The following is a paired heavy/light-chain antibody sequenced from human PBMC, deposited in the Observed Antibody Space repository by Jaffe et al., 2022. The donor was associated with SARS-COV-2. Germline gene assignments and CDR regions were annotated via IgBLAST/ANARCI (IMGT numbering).Heavy chain of an antibody. V-gene: IGHV4-39*01. J-gene: IGHJ4*02. CDR1: GVSIRSRDYY. CDR2: FIYGGNT. CDR3: ARRGDSHGIFDY. Sequence: QLQMQESGPGPVKPSETLSLTCTVSGVSIRSRDYYWAWIRQPPGKGLEWIGTFIYGGNTYVNPSLESRVTISADTSKNQFSLNLSPVTAADTAVYYCARRGDSHGIFDYWGQGTVVTVSS. D-gene: IGHD5-18*01.
Light chain of an antibody. CDR3: QQYYSSPQT. J-gene: IGKJ1*01. CDR2: WAS. V-gene: IGKV4-1*01. Sequence: DIVMTQSPDSLAVSLGERATINCKSSQTILYRSKNKNSLAWYQQRPGQPPRLLISWASTRESGVPDRISGGGSGTDFTLTISSLQAEDVAVYYCQQYYSSPQTFGQGTKVEIK. CDR1: QTILYRSKNKNS.